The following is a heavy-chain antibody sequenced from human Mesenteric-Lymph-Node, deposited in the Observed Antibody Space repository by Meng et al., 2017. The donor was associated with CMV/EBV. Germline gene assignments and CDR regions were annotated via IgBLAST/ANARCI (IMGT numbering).Heavy chain of an antibody. V-gene: IGHV3-15*01. D-gene: IGHD1-1*01. CDR3: TTGPKGWNPDY. CDR2: IKSKADGGTP. Sequence: GGSLRLSCEASAITFTNAWMSWVRQAPGKGLEWVGHIKSKADGGTPDYAAPVKGRFSISRGDSKSMLYLQMNSLKSEDTAVYYCTTGPKGWNPDYWGQGTLVTVSS. J-gene: IGHJ4*02. CDR1: AITFTNAW.